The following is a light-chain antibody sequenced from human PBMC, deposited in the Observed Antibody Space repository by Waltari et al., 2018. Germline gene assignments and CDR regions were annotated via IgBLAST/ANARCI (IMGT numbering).Light chain of an antibody. J-gene: IGKJ5*01. CDR3: QQYDNLPPGIT. Sequence: DIQMTQSPSSLSASVGDRVTITCQASQDISNYLNWYQQKPGKAPKRLIYDASNLETGVPSRFSGSGSGTDFTFTISSLQPEDIATYYCQQYDNLPPGITFGQGTRLEIK. CDR2: DAS. CDR1: QDISNY. V-gene: IGKV1-33*01.